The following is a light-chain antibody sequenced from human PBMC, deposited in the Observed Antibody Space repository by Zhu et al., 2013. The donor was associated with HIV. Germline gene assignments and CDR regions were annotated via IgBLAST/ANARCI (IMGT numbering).Light chain of an antibody. J-gene: IGLJ3*02. CDR2: EGT. CDR1: RSDIGSYTL. Sequence: QSALTQPASVSGSPGQSITISCTGTRSDIGSYTLVSWYQQHPGKAPKLMIYEGTKRPSGVSNRFSGSKYGDTASLTISGLQAEDEADYYCCSYAGSGSWVFGGGTKVTVL. CDR3: CSYAGSGSWV. V-gene: IGLV2-23*01.